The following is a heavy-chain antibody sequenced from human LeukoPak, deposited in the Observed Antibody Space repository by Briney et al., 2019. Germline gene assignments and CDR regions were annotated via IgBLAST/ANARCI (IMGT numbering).Heavy chain of an antibody. D-gene: IGHD1-14*01. CDR2: IYYSGST. V-gene: IGHV4-39*01. CDR1: GGSISSSSYY. CDR3: ARLGTFVAYFDY. Sequence: SSETLSLTCTVSGGSISSSSYYWGWIRQPPGKGLEWIGSIYYSGSTYYNPSLKSRVTISVDTSKNQFFLKLSSVTAADTAVYYCARLGTFVAYFDYWGQGTLVTVSS. J-gene: IGHJ4*02.